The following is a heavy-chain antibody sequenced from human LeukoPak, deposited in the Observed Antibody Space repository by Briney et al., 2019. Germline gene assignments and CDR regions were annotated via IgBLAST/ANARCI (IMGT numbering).Heavy chain of an antibody. CDR3: ARELGYCSSSSCPLYHY. V-gene: IGHV1-2*02. Sequence: ASVKVSCKSSGYRLTDYYVHWVRQAPGQGLEWMGWINPNNGATSFAQRFHGRVTLTRDTSITTAYMELSRLTSGDTAVYYCARELGYCSSSSCPLYHYWGQGTLVTVSS. CDR1: GYRLTDYY. CDR2: INPNNGAT. D-gene: IGHD2-2*01. J-gene: IGHJ4*02.